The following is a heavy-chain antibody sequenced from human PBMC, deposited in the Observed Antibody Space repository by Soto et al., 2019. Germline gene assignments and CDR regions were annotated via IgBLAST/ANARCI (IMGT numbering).Heavy chain of an antibody. CDR3: ARVSRRTMEVAGRDY. D-gene: IGHD6-19*01. J-gene: IGHJ4*02. CDR2: IYYSGRT. V-gene: IGHV4-39*01. CDR1: GGSISSSSYY. Sequence: QLQLQESGPGLVKPSETLSLTCTVSGGSISSSSYYWGWIRQPPGKGLEWIGSIYYSGRTYYNPSLKSRVSISVDTSKFQCSRTLSSVTVAVTAVYYCARVSRRTMEVAGRDYWCQGTLVTVSS.